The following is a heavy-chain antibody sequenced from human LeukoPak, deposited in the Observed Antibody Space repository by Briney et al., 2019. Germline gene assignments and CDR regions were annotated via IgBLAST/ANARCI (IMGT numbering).Heavy chain of an antibody. CDR1: GFTFSSYG. V-gene: IGHV3-30*02. CDR2: IRYDGSNK. J-gene: IGHJ4*02. Sequence: QPGGSLRLSCAASGFTFSSYGMHWVRQAPGKGLEGVAFIRYDGSNKYYADSVKGRFTISRDNSKNTLYLQMNSLRAEDTAVYYCAKDLFVVVTAEVFNFDYWGQGTLVTVSS. D-gene: IGHD2-21*02. CDR3: AKDLFVVVTAEVFNFDY.